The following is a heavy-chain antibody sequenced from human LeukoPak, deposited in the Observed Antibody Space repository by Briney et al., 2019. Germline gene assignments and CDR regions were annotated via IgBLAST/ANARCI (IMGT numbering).Heavy chain of an antibody. CDR3: ARGPLMMVRGVAAYNWFDP. CDR1: GYTFTGYY. D-gene: IGHD3-10*01. J-gene: IGHJ5*02. Sequence: ASVKVSCKASGYTFTGYYMHWMRQAPGQGLEWMGWINPNSGGTNYAQKFQGRVTMTRDTSISTAYMELSRLRSDDTAVYYCARGPLMMVRGVAAYNWFDPWGQGTLVTVSS. V-gene: IGHV1-2*02. CDR2: INPNSGGT.